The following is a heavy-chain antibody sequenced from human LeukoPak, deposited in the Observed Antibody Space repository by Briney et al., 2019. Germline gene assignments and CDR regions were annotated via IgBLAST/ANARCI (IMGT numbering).Heavy chain of an antibody. D-gene: IGHD5-12*01. CDR2: IIPILGIA. V-gene: IGHV1-69*04. CDR1: VGTFSSYA. Sequence: SVKVSCKASVGTFSSYAISWVRQAPGQGLEWMGRIIPILGIANYAQKFQGRVTITADKSTSTAYMELSSLRSEDTAVYYCARDDGNIVASCYWGQGTLVTVSS. J-gene: IGHJ4*02. CDR3: ARDDGNIVASCY.